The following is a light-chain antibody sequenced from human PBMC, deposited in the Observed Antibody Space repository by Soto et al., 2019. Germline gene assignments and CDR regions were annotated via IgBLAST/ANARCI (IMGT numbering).Light chain of an antibody. CDR2: DVS. V-gene: IGLV2-14*01. J-gene: IGLJ1*01. Sequence: QSGLTQPASVSGSPGARITISCPGNNSDGGGYNYVSWYPLHAGKAPKLMIYDVSYRPSGVSNRFSGSKSGHTASLTISGLQDEDEAEHYCRSYTSSSTPRYVXGTGT. CDR3: RSYTSSSTPRYV. CDR1: NSDGGGYNY.